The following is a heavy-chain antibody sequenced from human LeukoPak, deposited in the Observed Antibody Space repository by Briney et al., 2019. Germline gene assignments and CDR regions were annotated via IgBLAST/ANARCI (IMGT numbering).Heavy chain of an antibody. CDR1: GGTFSSYA. CDR3: ARGPRGESYYYGMDV. Sequence: SVKVSCKASGGTFSSYAISWVRQAPGQGLEWMGGIIPIFGTANYAQKFQGRVTITADESTSTAYMELSSLRSEDTAVYYCARGPRGESYYYGMDVWGQGTTVTVSS. D-gene: IGHD3-10*01. J-gene: IGHJ6*02. V-gene: IGHV1-69*13. CDR2: IIPIFGTA.